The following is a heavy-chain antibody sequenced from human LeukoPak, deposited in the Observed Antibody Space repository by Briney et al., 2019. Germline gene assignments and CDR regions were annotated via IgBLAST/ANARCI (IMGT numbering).Heavy chain of an antibody. Sequence: GGFLRLSCAASGFTFSAYAMAWVRQAPGKGLQCISHITTGGSSIFYADSVKGRFTISRDNAKNSLYLQMNSLRAEDTAVYYCARGPPGIAVAGTNIDYWGQGTLVTVSS. CDR1: GFTFSAYA. J-gene: IGHJ4*02. CDR3: ARGPPGIAVAGTNIDY. V-gene: IGHV3-48*04. CDR2: ITTGGSSI. D-gene: IGHD6-19*01.